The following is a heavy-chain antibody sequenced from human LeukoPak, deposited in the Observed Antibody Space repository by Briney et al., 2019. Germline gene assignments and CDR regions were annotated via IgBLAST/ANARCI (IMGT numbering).Heavy chain of an antibody. Sequence: GGSLRLSCAASGFTFSSYAVSWVRQAPGKGLEWVSAISGSDGNTFYADSVKGRFTISRDNSKNTLSLQMNNLRAEDTALYYCVKDSSVPYGITDWGQGTLVTVS. CDR2: ISGSDGNT. D-gene: IGHD4-17*01. CDR1: GFTFSSYA. V-gene: IGHV3-23*01. CDR3: VKDSSVPYGITD. J-gene: IGHJ4*02.